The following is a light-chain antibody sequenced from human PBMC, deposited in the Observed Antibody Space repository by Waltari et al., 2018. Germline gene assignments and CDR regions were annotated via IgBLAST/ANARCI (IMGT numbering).Light chain of an antibody. J-gene: IGKJ1*01. CDR3: MEARQTPT. V-gene: IGKV2-28*01. Sequence: DMVMTQSPLSLSVTTGEPASISCRSSQSLLHSDGYNSLDWYLLKPGQSPQLLIYMASNRPSGVPDRFSGSGSGTEFTLKISGVEAEDVGVYYCMEARQTPTFGQGTKVEIK. CDR1: QSLLHSDGYNS. CDR2: MAS.